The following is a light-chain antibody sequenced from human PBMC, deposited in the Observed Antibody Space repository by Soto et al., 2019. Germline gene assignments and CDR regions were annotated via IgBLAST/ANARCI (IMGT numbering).Light chain of an antibody. CDR1: QSVSSSY. Sequence: EIVLTQSPCTLSLSPWERATLSGRASQSVSSSYLAWYQQKPGQAPRLLIYGASSRATGIPDRFSGSGSGTDFTLTISRLEPEDFAVYYCQQYGSSFTFGPGTKVDIK. J-gene: IGKJ3*01. CDR2: GAS. V-gene: IGKV3-20*01. CDR3: QQYGSSFT.